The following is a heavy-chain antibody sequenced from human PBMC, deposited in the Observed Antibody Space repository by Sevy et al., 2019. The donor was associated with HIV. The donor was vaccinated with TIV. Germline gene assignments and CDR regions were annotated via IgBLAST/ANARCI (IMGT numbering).Heavy chain of an antibody. J-gene: IGHJ4*02. Sequence: GGSLKLSCSASGFTLTRYGMHWVRQAPGKGLEWVALLSHDGSNKFYGESVKGRFTISRDISKNTLYLQMDSLRAGDTAVYFCTKDGGYWGSWDWGQGALVTVSS. CDR3: TKDGGYWGSWD. V-gene: IGHV3-30*02. CDR1: GFTLTRYG. CDR2: LSHDGSNK. D-gene: IGHD5-12*01.